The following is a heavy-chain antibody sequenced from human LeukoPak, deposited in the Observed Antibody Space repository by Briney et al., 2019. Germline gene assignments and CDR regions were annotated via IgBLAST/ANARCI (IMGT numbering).Heavy chain of an antibody. CDR2: VDPEDGET. CDR1: GYTLTELS. J-gene: IGHJ4*02. Sequence: ASVKVSCKVSGYTLTELSMHWVRQAPGKGLEWMGGVDPEDGETIYAQKFQGRVTMTEDTSTDTAYMELSSLRSEDTAVYYCATRPNYYDSSGYYLWRCFDYWGQGTLVTVSS. V-gene: IGHV1-24*01. CDR3: ATRPNYYDSSGYYLWRCFDY. D-gene: IGHD3-22*01.